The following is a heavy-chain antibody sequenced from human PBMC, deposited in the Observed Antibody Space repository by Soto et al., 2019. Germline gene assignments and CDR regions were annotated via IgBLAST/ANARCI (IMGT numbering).Heavy chain of an antibody. J-gene: IGHJ4*02. CDR3: ARHLKAVGAAMAF. Sequence: PSETLSLTCGVNGGSFSGYYWSWICQPPGKGLEWIGEINHSGSTNYNPSLKSRVTISVDTSKNQFSLKLSSVTAADTAIYFCARHLKAVGAAMAFWGQGIPVTVSS. CDR1: GGSFSGYY. D-gene: IGHD6-19*01. CDR2: INHSGST. V-gene: IGHV4-34*01.